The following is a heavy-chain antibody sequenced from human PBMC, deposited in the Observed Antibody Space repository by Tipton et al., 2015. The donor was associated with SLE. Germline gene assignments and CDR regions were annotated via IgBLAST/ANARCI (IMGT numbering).Heavy chain of an antibody. D-gene: IGHD2-21*02. V-gene: IGHV4-59*01. CDR2: VYYSGYT. Sequence: LRLSCTISGGAINKNYWSWIRKSPGKGLEWIGYVYYSGYTNYNPSLKSRVTISLDTSKNQFSLKLTSVTAADTALYYCARVTVTPFDFWGQGTLVTVSS. J-gene: IGHJ4*02. CDR3: ARVTVTPFDF. CDR1: GGAINKNY.